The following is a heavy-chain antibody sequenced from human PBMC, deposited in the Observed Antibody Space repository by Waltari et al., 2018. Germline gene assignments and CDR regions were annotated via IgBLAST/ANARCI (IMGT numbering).Heavy chain of an antibody. D-gene: IGHD3-3*01. J-gene: IGHJ5*02. Sequence: QVQLQQWGAGLLGPSETLSLTCAVYGASFSGYYWGWVCQPPGKGLEWIGQIRHPGSTNYNPSLKSRVTISIDTPRSQFSLRLSSVTAADTALYFCTRGGNYDFWSHRPFVDPWGQGTLVTVSS. CDR3: TRGGNYDFWSHRPFVDP. CDR1: GASFSGYY. V-gene: IGHV4-34*01. CDR2: IRHPGST.